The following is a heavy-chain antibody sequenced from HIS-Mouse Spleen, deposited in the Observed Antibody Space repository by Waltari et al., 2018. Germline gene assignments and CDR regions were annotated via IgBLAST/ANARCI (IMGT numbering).Heavy chain of an antibody. CDR1: GGAISRYY. CDR2: IYYSGST. Sequence: QVQLQESGSGLVKPSETLSLTCTVSGGAISRYYWSWTRQPPGKGLEWIGYIYYSGSTNYNPSLKSRVTISVDTSKNQFSLKLGSVTAADTAVYYCARVADYWGQGTLVTVSS. J-gene: IGHJ4*02. V-gene: IGHV4-59*01. CDR3: ARVADY.